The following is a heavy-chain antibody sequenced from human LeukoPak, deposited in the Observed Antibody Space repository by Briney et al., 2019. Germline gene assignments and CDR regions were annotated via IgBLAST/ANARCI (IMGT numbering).Heavy chain of an antibody. Sequence: ASVKVSCKASGYTFSDYFMHWVRQATGQGLEWLGWINCNRGGTKYAQKFQGRATMTRDTSIRTAYMELSRLRFDDTAVYYCAKFVPMDYGDWLFDHWGQGT. D-gene: IGHD4-17*01. V-gene: IGHV1-2*02. J-gene: IGHJ4*02. CDR2: INCNRGGT. CDR1: GYTFSDYF. CDR3: AKFVPMDYGDWLFDH.